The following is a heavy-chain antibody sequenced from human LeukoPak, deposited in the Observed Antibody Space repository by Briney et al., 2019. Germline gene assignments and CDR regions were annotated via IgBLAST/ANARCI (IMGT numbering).Heavy chain of an antibody. Sequence: SETLSLTCAVYGGSFSGYYWSWIRQPPGKGLEWIGEINHSGSTNYNPSLKSRVTISVDTSKNQFPLKLSSVTAADTAVYYCARSEYYYGMDVWGKGTTVTVSS. V-gene: IGHV4-34*01. CDR1: GGSFSGYY. CDR2: INHSGST. CDR3: ARSEYYYGMDV. J-gene: IGHJ6*04.